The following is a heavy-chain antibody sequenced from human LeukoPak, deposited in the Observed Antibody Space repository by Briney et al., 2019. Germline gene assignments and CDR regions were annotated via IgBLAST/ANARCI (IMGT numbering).Heavy chain of an antibody. CDR3: AKDLGGGDCYDY. D-gene: IGHD2-21*01. CDR1: GFTFTGHS. J-gene: IGHJ4*02. CDR2: VSYDEKTI. Sequence: GGSLRLSCVASGFTFTGHSTHWVRQAPGKGLEWVAVVSYDEKTIFYADSLKGRFTVSRDNSKNTLYLQMNSLRAEDTAVYYCAKDLGGGDCYDYWGQGTLVTVSS. V-gene: IGHV3-30*04.